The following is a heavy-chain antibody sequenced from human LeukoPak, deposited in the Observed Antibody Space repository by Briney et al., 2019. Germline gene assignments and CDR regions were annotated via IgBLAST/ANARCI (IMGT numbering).Heavy chain of an antibody. Sequence: GGSLRLSCAASGFTLSGYWMSWVRQAPGKGLEWVANIKQDGSEKYYVDSVKGRFTISRDNAKNSLYLQMNSLRAEDTAVYYCARGWSLDYWGQGTLVTVSS. CDR1: GFTLSGYW. CDR3: ARGWSLDY. J-gene: IGHJ4*02. V-gene: IGHV3-7*04. D-gene: IGHD6-13*01. CDR2: IKQDGSEK.